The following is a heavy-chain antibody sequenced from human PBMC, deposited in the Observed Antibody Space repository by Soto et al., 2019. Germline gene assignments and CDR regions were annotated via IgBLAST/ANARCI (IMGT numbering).Heavy chain of an antibody. D-gene: IGHD3-3*01. CDR2: ISGNGRKT. V-gene: IGHV3-23*01. CDR3: VKDLNYDFWSGYNYYALEN. CDR1: GLTCNSYA. Sequence: GGSLRLSCTASGLTCNSYAMTWVRQAPGKGLEWVAGISGNGRKTSYADSVMGRFSISRDNPKKTVFLDLNSLRSEDTAKYYCVKDLNYDFWSGYNYYALENWGQGTTVTVSS. J-gene: IGHJ6*02.